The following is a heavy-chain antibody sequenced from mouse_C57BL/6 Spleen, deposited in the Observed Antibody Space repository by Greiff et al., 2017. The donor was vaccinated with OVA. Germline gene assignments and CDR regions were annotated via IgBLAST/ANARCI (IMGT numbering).Heavy chain of an antibody. D-gene: IGHD1-1*01. CDR1: GYTFTDYE. J-gene: IGHJ3*01. CDR3: VYGSSLAY. Sequence: VQLQESGAELVRPGASVTLSCKASGYTFTDYEMHWVKQTPVHGLEWIGAIDPETGGTAYNQKFKGKAILTADKSSSTASMELRSLTSEDSAVYYCVYGSSLAYWGQGTLVTVSA. V-gene: IGHV1-15*01. CDR2: IDPETGGT.